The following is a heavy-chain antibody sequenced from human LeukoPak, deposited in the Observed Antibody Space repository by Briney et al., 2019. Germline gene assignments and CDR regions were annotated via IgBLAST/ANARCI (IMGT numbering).Heavy chain of an antibody. V-gene: IGHV3-74*01. CDR2: INSDGNNT. CDR3: ARAEDCSSTSCPRAFDI. Sequence: GGSLRLSCAASGFTFSSYWMHWVRQAPGKGLVWVSRINSDGNNTNYAGFVKGRFTTSRDNAKNTLYLQMNSLRAEDTAVYYCARAEDCSSTSCPRAFDIWGQGTMVTVSS. CDR1: GFTFSSYW. D-gene: IGHD2-2*01. J-gene: IGHJ3*02.